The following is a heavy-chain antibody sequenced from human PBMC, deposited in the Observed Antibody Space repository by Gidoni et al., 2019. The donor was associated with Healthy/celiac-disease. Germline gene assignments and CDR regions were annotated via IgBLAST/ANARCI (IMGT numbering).Heavy chain of an antibody. Sequence: QVQLQESGPGRVKPSETLSPTCTVSGGSISSYYWSWIRQPPGKGLEWIGDIYYSGSTIYNPSLKSRVTISVDTSKNQSSLKLSSVTAADTAVYYCAREYQYGYDSWGQGTLVTVSS. CDR3: AREYQYGYDS. CDR2: IYYSGST. D-gene: IGHD3-3*01. CDR1: GGSISSYY. V-gene: IGHV4-59*01. J-gene: IGHJ4*02.